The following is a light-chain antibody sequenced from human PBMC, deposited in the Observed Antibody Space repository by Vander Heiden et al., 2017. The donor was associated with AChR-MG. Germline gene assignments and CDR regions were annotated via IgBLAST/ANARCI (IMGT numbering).Light chain of an antibody. CDR2: NNN. Sequence: QSVLTQPPSASGTPGQRVTISCSGSSSNIGSNTVNWYQQLPGTAPKLLIYNNNQRPSGVPDRFSGYKSGTSASLAISGLQSEDEADYYCAAWDDSLNGHWVFGGGTKLTVL. CDR1: SSNIGSNT. V-gene: IGLV1-44*01. J-gene: IGLJ3*02. CDR3: AAWDDSLNGHWV.